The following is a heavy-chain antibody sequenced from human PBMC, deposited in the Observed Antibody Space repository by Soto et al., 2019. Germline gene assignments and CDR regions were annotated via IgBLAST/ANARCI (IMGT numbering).Heavy chain of an antibody. CDR3: ARYCSGGSCSSHLSLVGYGMDV. CDR1: GFTFSSYS. CDR2: ISSSSSYI. V-gene: IGHV3-21*01. Sequence: EVQLVESGGGLVKPGGSLRLSCAASGFTFSSYSMNWVRQAPGKGLEWVSSISSSSSYIYYADSVKGRFTISRDNAKNSLYLQMTSLRAEDTAVYYCARYCSGGSCSSHLSLVGYGMDVWGQGTTVTVSS. D-gene: IGHD2-15*01. J-gene: IGHJ6*02.